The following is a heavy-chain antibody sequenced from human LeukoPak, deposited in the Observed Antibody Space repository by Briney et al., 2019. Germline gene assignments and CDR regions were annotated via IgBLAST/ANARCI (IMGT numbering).Heavy chain of an antibody. CDR1: GGSISSYY. CDR2: IYYSGST. V-gene: IGHV4-59*01. Sequence: PSETLSLTCTVSGGSISSYYWSWIRQPPGKGLEWIGYIYYSGSTNYNPSLKSRVTISVDTSKNQLSLKLSSVTAADTAVYYCARAPRPVPADQHAFDIWVHGTMVNV. D-gene: IGHD2-2*01. J-gene: IGHJ3*02. CDR3: ARAPRPVPADQHAFDI.